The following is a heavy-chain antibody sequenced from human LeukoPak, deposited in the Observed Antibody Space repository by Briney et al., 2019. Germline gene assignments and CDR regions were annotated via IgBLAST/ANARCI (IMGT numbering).Heavy chain of an antibody. CDR2: IYHSGST. CDR1: GYSISSGYY. CDR3: ARGFGGFTPAFDI. D-gene: IGHD3-16*01. Sequence: SETLSLTCAVSGYSISSGYYWGWIRQPPGKGLEWIGSIYHSGSTYYNPSLKSRVTISVDTSKNQFSLKLSSVTAADTAVYYCARGFGGFTPAFDIWGQGKRVTVFS. V-gene: IGHV4-38-2*01. J-gene: IGHJ3*02.